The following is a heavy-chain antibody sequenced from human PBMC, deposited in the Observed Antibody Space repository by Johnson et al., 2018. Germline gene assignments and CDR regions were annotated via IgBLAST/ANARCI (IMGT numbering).Heavy chain of an antibody. CDR3: ARGSLVVAATSYYYGMDV. CDR2: IIPIFGTP. CDR1: GGTFSNYA. D-gene: IGHD2-15*01. J-gene: IGHJ6*02. Sequence: QVQLQESGAEVKEPGSSVKVSCKASGGTFSNYAISWVRQAPGQGLEWMGGIIPIFGTPNYAQKFQGKVTITADESTRPADMELSSLRSEDTAVYYCARGSLVVAATSYYYGMDVWGQGTTVTVSS. V-gene: IGHV1-69*01.